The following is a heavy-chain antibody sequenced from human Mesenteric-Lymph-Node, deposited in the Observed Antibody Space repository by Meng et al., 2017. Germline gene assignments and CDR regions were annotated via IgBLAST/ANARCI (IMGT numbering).Heavy chain of an antibody. CDR1: GFTFSDYY. Sequence: QVQLVESGGGLVKAGGSLRLSYADSGFTFSDYYMTWIRQPPGQGLEWLASVSPTSGSLYFADSVRGRFSISRDNAKNSVSLQMTRLRVEDTAVYYCARDHGSLNWFDPWGQGTLVTVSS. D-gene: IGHD6-25*01. CDR3: ARDHGSLNWFDP. J-gene: IGHJ5*02. CDR2: VSPTSGSL. V-gene: IGHV3-11*04.